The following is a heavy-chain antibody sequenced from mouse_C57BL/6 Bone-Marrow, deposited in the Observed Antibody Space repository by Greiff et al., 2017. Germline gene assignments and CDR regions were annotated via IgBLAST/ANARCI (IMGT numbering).Heavy chain of an antibody. CDR1: GYTFTSYG. V-gene: IGHV1-81*01. CDR2: IYPRSGNT. D-gene: IGHD2-2*01. CDR3: ARDGYDWFAY. Sequence: QVQLQQSGAELARPGASVKLSCKASGYTFTSYGISWVKQRTGQGLEWIGEIYPRSGNTYYNEKFQGKATLTADKSSSTAYMELRSLTSEDSAVYFCARDGYDWFAYWGQGTLVTVSA. J-gene: IGHJ3*01.